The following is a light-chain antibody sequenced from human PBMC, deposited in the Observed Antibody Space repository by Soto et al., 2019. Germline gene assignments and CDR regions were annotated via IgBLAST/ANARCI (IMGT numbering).Light chain of an antibody. CDR2: DNN. J-gene: IGLJ3*02. V-gene: IGLV1-40*01. CDR1: SSSLGAGHA. CDR3: QSYENGLKGRV. Sequence: QSVLTQPPSVSGAPGQRVTISCTGSSSSLGAGHAVHWYQQLPGKAPKLLIFDNNHRPSGVPERFAGSKSGASASLAITGLQPEDEGDFYCQSYENGLKGRVFGGGTKLTVL.